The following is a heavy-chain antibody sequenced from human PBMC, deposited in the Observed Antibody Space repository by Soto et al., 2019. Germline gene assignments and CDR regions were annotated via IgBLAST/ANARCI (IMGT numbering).Heavy chain of an antibody. D-gene: IGHD3-3*01. CDR3: AIIGGGYYLNAFDI. V-gene: IGHV1-46*03. J-gene: IGHJ3*02. CDR2: INPSGGST. CDR1: GYTFTSNY. Sequence: SVKASCKASGYTFTSNYRHWVRQAPGQGLEWMGIINPSGGSTSHAQKFQGRVTMTRDTSTSTVYMELSSLRSEDTAVYYCAIIGGGYYLNAFDIWGQGTTVTVSS.